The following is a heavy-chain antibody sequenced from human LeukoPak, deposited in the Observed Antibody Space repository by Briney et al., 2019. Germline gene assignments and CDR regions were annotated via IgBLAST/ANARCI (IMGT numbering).Heavy chain of an antibody. CDR1: GFTFSSYA. CDR3: ARDRNTAFDI. Sequence: GGSLRLSCAASGFTFSSYAMDWVRQAPGKGLEWVAVISYDGSNKYYADSVKGRFTISRDNSKNTLYLQMNSLRAEDTAVYYCARDRNTAFDIWGQGTMVTVSS. J-gene: IGHJ3*02. CDR2: ISYDGSNK. V-gene: IGHV3-30*04.